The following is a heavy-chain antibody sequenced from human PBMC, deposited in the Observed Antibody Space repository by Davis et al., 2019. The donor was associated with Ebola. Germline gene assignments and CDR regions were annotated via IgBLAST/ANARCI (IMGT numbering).Heavy chain of an antibody. J-gene: IGHJ4*02. CDR2: IYYSGST. D-gene: IGHD2-15*01. V-gene: IGHV4-30-4*07. Sequence: MPSETLSLTCAVSGGSISSGGYSWSWIRQPPGKGLEWIGYIYYSGSTYYNPSLKSRVTISVDTSKSQFSLRLSSVTAADTAVYYCASRYCSGGSCPFDHWGQGTLVTVSS. CDR1: GGSISSGGYS. CDR3: ASRYCSGGSCPFDH.